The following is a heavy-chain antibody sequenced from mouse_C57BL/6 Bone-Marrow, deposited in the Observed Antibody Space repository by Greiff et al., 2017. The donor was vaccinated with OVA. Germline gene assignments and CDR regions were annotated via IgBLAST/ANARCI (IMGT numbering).Heavy chain of an antibody. CDR2: IYPGNRDT. CDR1: GYTFTSYW. D-gene: IGHD1-1*01. J-gene: IGHJ2*01. Sequence: EVQLQQSGTVLARPGASVKMSCKTSGYTFTSYWMHWVKQRPGQGLEWIGAIYPGNRDTSYNQKFKGKAKLTAVTSASTAYMELSSLTNEDSAVYYCTNAYYEDYFDYWGQGTTLTVSS. V-gene: IGHV1-5*01. CDR3: TNAYYEDYFDY.